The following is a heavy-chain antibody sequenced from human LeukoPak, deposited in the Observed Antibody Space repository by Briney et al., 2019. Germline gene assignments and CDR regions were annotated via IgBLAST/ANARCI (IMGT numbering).Heavy chain of an antibody. CDR1: VGSISSYY. CDR3: ARRRLGNYDLDY. CDR2: ISYSGST. Sequence: SETLSLTCTVSVGSISSYYWSWIRQPPGKALEYIGYISYSGSTNYNPSLKSRVTISVDTSKNQFSLKLSSVTAADTAVYYCARRRLGNYDLDYWGQGTLVTVSS. V-gene: IGHV4-59*08. J-gene: IGHJ4*02. D-gene: IGHD1-7*01.